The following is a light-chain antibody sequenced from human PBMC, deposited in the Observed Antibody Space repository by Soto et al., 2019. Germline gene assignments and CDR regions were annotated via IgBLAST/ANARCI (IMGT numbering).Light chain of an antibody. CDR1: SSDVCGYNY. CDR2: EVS. CDR3: SSYTSSSIDYV. J-gene: IGLJ1*01. Sequence: QSALTQPASVSGSPGQSITISCTGTSSDVCGYNYVSWYQQHPGKAPKLMIYEVSNRPSGVSNRFSSSKSGNTASLTISGLQAEDETDYYCSSYTSSSIDYVFGTGTKGTVL. V-gene: IGLV2-14*01.